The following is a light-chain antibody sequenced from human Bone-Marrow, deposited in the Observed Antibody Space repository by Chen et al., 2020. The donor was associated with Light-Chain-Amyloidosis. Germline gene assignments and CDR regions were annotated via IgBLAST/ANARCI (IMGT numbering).Light chain of an antibody. Sequence: DIQLTPSPSTLSASVGDRVTLTCRASQPISDYLAWYQQKPGRAPKILISKASNLQSGVPLRFGGSGSGTEFALTISSLQPDDLATYYCQQYDSFRVTFGGGTKVEIK. J-gene: IGKJ4*01. CDR1: QPISDY. CDR3: QQYDSFRVT. V-gene: IGKV1-5*03. CDR2: KAS.